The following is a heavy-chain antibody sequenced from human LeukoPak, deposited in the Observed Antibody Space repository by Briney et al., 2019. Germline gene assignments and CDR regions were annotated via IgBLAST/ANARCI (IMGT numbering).Heavy chain of an antibody. V-gene: IGHV3-23*01. CDR3: AKAVNAISLLGY. J-gene: IGHJ4*02. Sequence: QPGGSLRLSCAASGFTFSSYAMSWVRQAPGKGLEWVSAISGSGGSTYYADSVKGRFTISRDNSKNTLYLQMNSLRAEDTAVYYFAKAVNAISLLGYWGQGTLVTVSS. CDR2: ISGSGGST. CDR1: GFTFSSYA. D-gene: IGHD3-9*01.